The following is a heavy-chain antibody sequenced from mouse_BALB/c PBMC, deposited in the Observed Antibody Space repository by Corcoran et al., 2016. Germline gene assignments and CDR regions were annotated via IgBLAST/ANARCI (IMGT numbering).Heavy chain of an antibody. J-gene: IGHJ4*01. CDR2: INAYNDGT. CDR3: GYYAMDY. Sequence: EVQLQQSGPELVKPGASVKISCKASGYTFTSYVMHWVKQTPGHGLEWIGYINAYNDGTKYNEKFKGKTTLTSDKSTSTAYMELSSLTSEDSAVYYCGYYAMDYWGQGTSVTVSS. CDR1: GYTFTSYV. V-gene: IGHV1S136*01.